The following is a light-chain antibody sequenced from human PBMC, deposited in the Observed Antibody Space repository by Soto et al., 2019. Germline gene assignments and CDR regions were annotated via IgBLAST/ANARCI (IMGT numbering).Light chain of an antibody. J-gene: IGLJ1*01. Sequence: QSALTQPRSVSGSPGQSVTISCTGTSIDIGAYNSVSWYRQHPGKAPRVMIYDVSKRPSGAPDRFSGSKSDNTASLTISGLQAEDEADYYCCSYAGSYIPFVFGTGTKVTV. CDR1: SIDIGAYNS. CDR2: DVS. V-gene: IGLV2-11*01. CDR3: CSYAGSYIPFV.